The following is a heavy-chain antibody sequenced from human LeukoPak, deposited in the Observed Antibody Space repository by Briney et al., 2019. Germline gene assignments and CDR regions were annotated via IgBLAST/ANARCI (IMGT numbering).Heavy chain of an antibody. V-gene: IGHV4-61*02. CDR1: GGSFNSGSYY. Sequence: SQTLSLTCTVSGGSFNSGSYYWSWIRQPAGKGLEWVGRIYTSGSTNYNLSLTGRVTISVDTSKNQFSLKLSSVTAADTAVYYCAREYNYYDSSGWDAFEIWGQGTMVTVSS. J-gene: IGHJ3*02. D-gene: IGHD3-22*01. CDR3: AREYNYYDSSGWDAFEI. CDR2: IYTSGST.